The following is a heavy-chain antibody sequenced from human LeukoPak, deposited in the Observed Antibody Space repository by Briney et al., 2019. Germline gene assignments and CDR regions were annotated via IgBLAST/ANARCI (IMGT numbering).Heavy chain of an antibody. D-gene: IGHD2-2*01. Sequence: SETLSLTCTVSGDSISNYFWSWIRQPPRKGLEWMAYVHYSGSTNYNPSLKSRVTISVDTSENQFSLKVNSVTAADTAVYYCARDRRGSSTSYYYYGMDVWGQGTTVTVSS. CDR2: VHYSGST. CDR1: GDSISNYF. CDR3: ARDRRGSSTSYYYYGMDV. V-gene: IGHV4-59*01. J-gene: IGHJ6*02.